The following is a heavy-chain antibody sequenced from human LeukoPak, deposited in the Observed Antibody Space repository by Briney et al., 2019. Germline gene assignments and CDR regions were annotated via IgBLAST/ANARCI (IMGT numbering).Heavy chain of an antibody. J-gene: IGHJ4*02. D-gene: IGHD2-21*01. CDR3: ARGYSVRGDY. CDR2: IHSDGTST. V-gene: IGHV3-74*01. CDR1: GFTFTSYW. Sequence: PGGSLRLSCAASGFTFTSYWMHRVRQVPGKGLVWVSRIHSDGTSTNYADSVKGRFTISRDNAKNTLYLQMNSLRVEDTAVYYCARGYSVRGDYWGQGTLVTVSS.